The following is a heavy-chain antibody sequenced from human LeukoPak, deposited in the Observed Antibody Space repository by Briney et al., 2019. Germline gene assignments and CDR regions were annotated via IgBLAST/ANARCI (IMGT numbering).Heavy chain of an antibody. V-gene: IGHV3-73*01. J-gene: IGHJ5*02. CDR3: TSSRXSGFXX. Sequence: GGSLKLSCAASGFTFSGSAMHWVRQASGKGPEWVGRIRSKANSYATAYAASVKGRFTISRDDSKNTAYLQMNSLKTEDTAVYYCTSSRXSGFXXWGQGTLVTVX. D-gene: IGHD3-10*01. CDR2: IRSKANSYAT. CDR1: GFTFSGSA.